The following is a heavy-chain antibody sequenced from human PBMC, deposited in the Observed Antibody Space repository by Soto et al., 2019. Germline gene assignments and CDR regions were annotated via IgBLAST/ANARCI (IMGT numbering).Heavy chain of an antibody. CDR2: ISAYNGNT. D-gene: IGHD2-2*01. CDR3: ARSSIVVVPAARSPDY. J-gene: IGHJ4*02. Sequence: ASVKVSCKASGYTFTSYGISWVRQAPGQGLEWMGWISAYNGNTNYAQKLQGRVTMTTDTSTSTAYMELRSLRSDDTAVYYCARSSIVVVPAARSPDYWGQGTLVTVSS. V-gene: IGHV1-18*01. CDR1: GYTFTSYG.